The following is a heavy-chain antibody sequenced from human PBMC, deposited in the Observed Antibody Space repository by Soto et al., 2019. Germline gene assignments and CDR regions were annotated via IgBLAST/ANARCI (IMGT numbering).Heavy chain of an antibody. CDR2: IYYSGST. Sequence: QVQLQESGPGLVKPSETLSLTCTVSGGSISSYYWSWIRQPPGKGLEWIGYIYYSGSTSYNPSLNSRVTISVDTSKNQFSLKLSSVTAADTAVYYCARRHGPFDFWGQGTLVTVSS. CDR1: GGSISSYY. CDR3: ARRHGPFDF. V-gene: IGHV4-59*01. J-gene: IGHJ4*02.